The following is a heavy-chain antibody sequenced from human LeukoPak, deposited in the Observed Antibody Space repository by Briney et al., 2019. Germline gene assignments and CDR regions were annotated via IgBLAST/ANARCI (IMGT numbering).Heavy chain of an antibody. Sequence: ASVKVSCKASGYTFTGYYMHWVRQAPGRGLEWMGWINPNSGGTNYAQKFQGRVTMTRDTSISTAYMELSRLRSDDTAVYYCARALSWEWLLSPHDYWGQGTLVTVSS. CDR3: ARALSWEWLLSPHDY. CDR2: INPNSGGT. CDR1: GYTFTGYY. V-gene: IGHV1-2*02. J-gene: IGHJ4*02. D-gene: IGHD3-3*01.